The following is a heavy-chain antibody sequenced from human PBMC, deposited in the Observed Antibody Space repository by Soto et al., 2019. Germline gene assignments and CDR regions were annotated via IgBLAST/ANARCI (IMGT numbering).Heavy chain of an antibody. CDR1: GFTFDDYA. V-gene: IGHV3-9*01. CDR2: ISWNSDTR. D-gene: IGHD6-19*01. CDR3: ARTKGSFSSAWSH. Sequence: SGGSLRLSCAASGFTFDDYAMHWVRQPPGKGLEWVSGISWNSDTRGYADSVKGRFTISRDNAKKSLYLQMDSLRAEDTAFYYCARTKGSFSSAWSHWGQGTLVTVSS. J-gene: IGHJ4*02.